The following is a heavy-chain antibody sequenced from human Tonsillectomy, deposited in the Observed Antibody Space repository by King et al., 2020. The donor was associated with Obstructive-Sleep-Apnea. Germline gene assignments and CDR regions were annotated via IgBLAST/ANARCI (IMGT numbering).Heavy chain of an antibody. V-gene: IGHV4-59*01. Sequence: VQLQESGPGLVKPSETLSHTCTVSGSSISSYYWSWIRQPPGKALEWIVYIYDSANTDSNPSLKSRVTILADTPKNQFSLKLSSVTAADTAVYYCARGYHYDSSGFYSPFDYWGQGTLVTVSS. J-gene: IGHJ4*02. CDR2: IYDSANT. CDR1: GSSISSYY. D-gene: IGHD3-22*01. CDR3: ARGYHYDSSGFYSPFDY.